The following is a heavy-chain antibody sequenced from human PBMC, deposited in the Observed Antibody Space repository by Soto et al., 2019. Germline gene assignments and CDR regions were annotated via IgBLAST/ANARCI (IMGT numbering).Heavy chain of an antibody. CDR3: ARGVRYCSGGSCYSHWFDP. J-gene: IGHJ5*02. V-gene: IGHV4-34*01. CDR2: INHSGSN. D-gene: IGHD2-15*01. CDR1: GGSFSGYY. Sequence: SETLSLTCAVYGGSFSGYYWSWIRQPPGKGLEWIGEINHSGSNNYNPSLKSRVNISVDTSKNQFSLKLSSVTAADTAVYYCARGVRYCSGGSCYSHWFDPCGQGTLVT.